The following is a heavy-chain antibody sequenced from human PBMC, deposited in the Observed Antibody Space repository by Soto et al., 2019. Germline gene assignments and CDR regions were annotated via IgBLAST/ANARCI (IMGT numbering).Heavy chain of an antibody. Sequence: ASVKVSCKTSGYTFSNYGTTWVRQAPGQPLEWLGWISLYSDGTNYAQKFQGRVSMTTDTSTTTAYMELRSLRSDDTAVYYCARVVPGAEAWFGPWGQGTLVTVSS. CDR2: ISLYSDGT. D-gene: IGHD2-2*01. CDR1: GYTFSNYG. CDR3: ARVVPGAEAWFGP. J-gene: IGHJ5*02. V-gene: IGHV1-18*01.